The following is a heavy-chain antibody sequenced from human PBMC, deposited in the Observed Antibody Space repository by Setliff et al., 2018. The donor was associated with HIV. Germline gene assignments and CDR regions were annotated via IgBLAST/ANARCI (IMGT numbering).Heavy chain of an antibody. D-gene: IGHD2-8*01. J-gene: IGHJ2*01. V-gene: IGHV4-31*03. Sequence: ASETLSLTCTVSGGSISSGGYYWSWIRQPPGKGLEWIGYIDYSGITYYKPSLMSRVTISVDTSKNHFSLRLSSVTAADTAVYYCARDGRAKGVYSHWHFDLWGRGTLVTVSS. CDR3: ARDGRAKGVYSHWHFDL. CDR2: IDYSGIT. CDR1: GGSISSGGYY.